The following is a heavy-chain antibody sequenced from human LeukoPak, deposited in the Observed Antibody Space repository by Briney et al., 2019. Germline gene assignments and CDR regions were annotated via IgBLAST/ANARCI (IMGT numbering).Heavy chain of an antibody. J-gene: IGHJ3*02. CDR2: INPNGGST. CDR3: ARGVVIMFRRADAFDI. CDR1: AHTFTSYY. Sequence: ASVKVSCKASAHTFTSYYMHWVRQAPGQGLERMGIINPNGGSTTCAQKFQGRVTMTRDTSTSTVYMELRSLGSEDTAVYYCARGVVIMFRRADAFDIWGQGTMVTVSS. D-gene: IGHD3-3*01. V-gene: IGHV1-46*01.